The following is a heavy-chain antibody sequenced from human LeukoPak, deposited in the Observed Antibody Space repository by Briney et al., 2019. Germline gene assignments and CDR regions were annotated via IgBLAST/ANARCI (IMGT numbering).Heavy chain of an antibody. V-gene: IGHV4-30-4*01. CDR1: GGSISSGDYY. CDR2: IYYSGST. CDR3: ARGVAGYSYGSSGTDY. D-gene: IGHD5-18*01. J-gene: IGHJ4*02. Sequence: SQTLSLTCTVSGGSISSGDYYWSWIRQPPGTGLEWIGYIYYSGSTYYNPSLKSRVTISVDTSKNQFSLKLSSVTAADTAVYYCARGVAGYSYGSSGTDYWGQGTLVTVSS.